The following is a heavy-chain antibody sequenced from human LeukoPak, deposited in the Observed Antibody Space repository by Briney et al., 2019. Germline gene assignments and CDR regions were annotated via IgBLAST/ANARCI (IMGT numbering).Heavy chain of an antibody. J-gene: IGHJ6*03. CDR1: GGSISSGSYY. CDR2: IYTSGST. Sequence: SETLSLTCTVSGGSISSGSYYWSWIRQPAWKGLEWIGRIYTSGSTNYNPSLKSRVTISVDTSKNQFSLKLSSVTAADTAVYYCARDGGNEYYYYYYYMDVWGKGTTVTISS. D-gene: IGHD4-23*01. CDR3: ARDGGNEYYYYYYYMDV. V-gene: IGHV4-61*02.